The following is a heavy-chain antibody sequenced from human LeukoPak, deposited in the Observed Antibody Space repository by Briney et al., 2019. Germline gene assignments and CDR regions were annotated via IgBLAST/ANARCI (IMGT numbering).Heavy chain of an antibody. CDR2: IKQDGSEK. V-gene: IGHV3-7*01. D-gene: IGHD3-22*01. Sequence: GGSLRLSCAASGFTFSSYWMSWVRQAPGKGLEWVANIKQDGSEKYYVDSVKGRFTISRDNAKNSLYLQMNSLRAEDTAVYYCARSLDSSGYHIRYYYYGMDVWGQGTTVTVSS. J-gene: IGHJ6*02. CDR1: GFTFSSYW. CDR3: ARSLDSSGYHIRYYYYGMDV.